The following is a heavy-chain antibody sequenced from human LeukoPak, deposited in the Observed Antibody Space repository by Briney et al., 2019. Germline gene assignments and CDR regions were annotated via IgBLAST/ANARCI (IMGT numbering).Heavy chain of an antibody. CDR1: GGSISSYY. V-gene: IGHV4-4*07. J-gene: IGHJ6*03. CDR3: ARGLGYCSSTSCYTPLYYMDV. Sequence: SETLSLTCTVSGGSISSYYWSWIRQPAGKGLEWIGRIYTSGSTNYNPSLKSRVTMSVDTSKNQFSLKLSSVTAADTAVYYCARGLGYCSSTSCYTPLYYMDVWAKGPRSPSP. CDR2: IYTSGST. D-gene: IGHD2-2*02.